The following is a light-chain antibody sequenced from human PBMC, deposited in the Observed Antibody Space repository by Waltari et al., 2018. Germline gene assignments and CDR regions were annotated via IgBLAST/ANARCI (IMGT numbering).Light chain of an antibody. CDR1: GSDVGSYVY. CDR3: SSYTSSGTVI. Sequence: QSALTQPASVSGSPGQSITISCTGTGSDVGSYVYVSWYQQHPGQGPKLMIFDVSHRPSGVSIRFSGSKSGNTASLTISGLQAGDEADYYCSSYTSSGTVIFGGGTKLTVL. CDR2: DVS. J-gene: IGLJ2*01. V-gene: IGLV2-14*03.